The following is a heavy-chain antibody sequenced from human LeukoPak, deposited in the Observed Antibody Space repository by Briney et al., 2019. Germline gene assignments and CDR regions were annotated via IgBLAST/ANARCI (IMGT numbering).Heavy chain of an antibody. V-gene: IGHV4-59*08. D-gene: IGHD1-26*01. J-gene: IGHJ4*02. CDR3: ARGLPIVGATLTIDY. CDR1: GGSISSYY. CDR2: IYYSGST. Sequence: PSETLSLTCTVSGGSISSYYWSWIRQPPGKGLEWIGYIYYSGSTNYNPSLKSRVTISVDTSKNQFSLKLSSVTAADTAVYYCARGLPIVGATLTIDYWGQGTLVTVSS.